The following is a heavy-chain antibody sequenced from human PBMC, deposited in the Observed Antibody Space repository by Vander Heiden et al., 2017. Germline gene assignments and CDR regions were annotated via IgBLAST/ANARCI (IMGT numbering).Heavy chain of an antibody. CDR1: GFTFSSYG. CDR3: ARDNYYYYGMDV. J-gene: IGHJ6*02. V-gene: IGHV3-48*02. CDR2: ISSSSSTI. Sequence: EVQLVESGGGLVQPGGSLRLSCAASGFTFSSYGMNWVGQAPGKGLEWVSYISSSSSTIYYADSVKGRFTISRDNAKNSLYLQMNSLRDEDTAVYYCARDNYYYYGMDVWGQGTTVTVSS.